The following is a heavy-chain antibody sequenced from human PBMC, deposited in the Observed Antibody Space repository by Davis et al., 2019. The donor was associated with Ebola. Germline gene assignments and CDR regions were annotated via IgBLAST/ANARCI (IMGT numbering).Heavy chain of an antibody. CDR3: ARPPCTSCSMDV. J-gene: IGHJ6*02. Sequence: SVKVSCKASGGTFSSYAISWVRQAPGQGLEWMGGIIPIFGTANYAQKFQGRVTITRDTSASTAYMELSSLRSEDTAVYYCARPPCTSCSMDVWGQGTTVTVSS. CDR1: GGTFSSYA. D-gene: IGHD2-2*01. V-gene: IGHV1-69*05. CDR2: IIPIFGTA.